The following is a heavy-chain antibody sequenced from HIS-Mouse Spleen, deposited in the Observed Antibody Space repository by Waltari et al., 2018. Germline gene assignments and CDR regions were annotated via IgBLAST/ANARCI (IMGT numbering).Heavy chain of an antibody. Sequence: EVQLLESGGGLVQPGGSLRLLCAASGFTFGRYAMRWVRQAPGKGLEWVSAISGSGGSTYYADSVKGRFTISRDNSKNTLYLQMNSLRAEDTAVYYCAKAFELHLNYWGQGTLVTVYS. CDR2: ISGSGGST. CDR1: GFTFGRYA. V-gene: IGHV3-23*01. J-gene: IGHJ4*02. D-gene: IGHD2-15*01. CDR3: AKAFELHLNY.